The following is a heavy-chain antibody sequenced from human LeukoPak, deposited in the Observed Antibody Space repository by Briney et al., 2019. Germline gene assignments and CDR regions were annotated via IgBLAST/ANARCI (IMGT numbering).Heavy chain of an antibody. CDR3: ARGDYDILTAVSG. D-gene: IGHD3-9*01. CDR2: ISGSGGST. CDR1: GFTFGSYA. Sequence: GGSLRLSSAASGFTFGSYAMSWVRQAPGKGLEWVSAISGSGGSTYNADSVKGRFTISRGTSKNTLYLQMNNLRAEDTALYYCARGDYDILTAVSGWGQGTLVTVSS. V-gene: IGHV3-23*01. J-gene: IGHJ4*02.